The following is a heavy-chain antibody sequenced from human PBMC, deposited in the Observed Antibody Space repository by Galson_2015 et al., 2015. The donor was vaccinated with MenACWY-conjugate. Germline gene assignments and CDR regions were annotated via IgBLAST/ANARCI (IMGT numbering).Heavy chain of an antibody. CDR3: AKSRQFQLLRQDGMDV. CDR1: GFTFSNYA. Sequence: SLRLSCAASGFTFSNYAMTWVRQAPGMGLEWVSTVNGSGTVTKYADSVRGRFTISRDNSRSTLYLQMTSLRAEDTAVYYCAKSRQFQLLRQDGMDVWGQGTTVTVSS. CDR2: VNGSGTVT. D-gene: IGHD2-2*01. J-gene: IGHJ6*02. V-gene: IGHV3-23*01.